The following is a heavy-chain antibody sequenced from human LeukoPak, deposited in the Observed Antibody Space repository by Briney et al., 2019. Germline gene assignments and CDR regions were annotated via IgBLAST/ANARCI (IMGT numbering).Heavy chain of an antibody. J-gene: IGHJ5*02. CDR3: ARATGGAAAADFDP. CDR2: IYYSGTT. Sequence: PSETLSLTCTVSGGSVSSGSYYWGWIRQRPGKGLEWMGFIYYSGTTYYNPSLKSRVFISLNTSQNQVSLQLSSVTAADTAVYYCARATGGAAAADFDPWGQGTLVTVSS. D-gene: IGHD6-13*01. V-gene: IGHV4-31*03. CDR1: GGSVSSGSYY.